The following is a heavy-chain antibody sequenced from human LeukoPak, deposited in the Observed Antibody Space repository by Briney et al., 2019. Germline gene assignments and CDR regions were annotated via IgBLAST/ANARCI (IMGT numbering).Heavy chain of an antibody. V-gene: IGHV4-34*01. Sequence: SETLSLTCAVYGGSFSGYYWSWLRQPPGKGLEWIGEINHSGSTNYNPSLKSRVTISVDTSKNQFSLKLSFVTAADTAVYYCARLSHSGSYFLRWGQGTLVTVSS. CDR1: GGSFSGYY. J-gene: IGHJ4*02. CDR2: INHSGST. D-gene: IGHD1-26*01. CDR3: ARLSHSGSYFLR.